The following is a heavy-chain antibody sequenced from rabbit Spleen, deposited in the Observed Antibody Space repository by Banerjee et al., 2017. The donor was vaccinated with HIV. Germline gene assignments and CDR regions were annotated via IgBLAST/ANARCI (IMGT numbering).Heavy chain of an antibody. CDR3: ARETSSG. V-gene: IGHV1S45*01. J-gene: IGHJ6*01. Sequence: QEQLEESGGGLVTPGGTLTLTCKASGFSFSSSYWICWVRQAPGKGLEWIACIYAGSSGDTYYASWAKGRFTISKTSSTTVTLQMTSLTAADTATYFCARETSSGWGPGTLVTVS. D-gene: IGHD1-1*01. CDR2: IYAGSSGDT. CDR1: GFSFSSSYW.